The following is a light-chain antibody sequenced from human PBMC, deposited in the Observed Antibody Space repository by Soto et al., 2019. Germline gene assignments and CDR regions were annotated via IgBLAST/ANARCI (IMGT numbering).Light chain of an antibody. Sequence: DIQMTQSPSTLSASVGDRFTITCRASQSISSWLAWYQQKTGKAPKLLIYDASSLESGVPSRFSGSGSGTEFTLTISSLQPDDFATYYCQQYNSYTWTFGQGTKVDIK. CDR3: QQYNSYTWT. CDR2: DAS. J-gene: IGKJ1*01. CDR1: QSISSW. V-gene: IGKV1-5*01.